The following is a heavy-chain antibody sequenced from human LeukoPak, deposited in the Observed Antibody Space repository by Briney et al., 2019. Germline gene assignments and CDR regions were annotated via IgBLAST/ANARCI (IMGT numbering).Heavy chain of an antibody. CDR1: GYTFTGYY. J-gene: IGHJ4*02. V-gene: IGHV1-2*04. Sequence: ASVKVSCKASGYTFTGYYMHWVRQAPGQGLEWMGWINPNSGGTNYAQKFQGWVTMTRDTSISTAYMELSRRRSDNTPVYYCARSAAAGPFDYWGQGTLVTVSS. D-gene: IGHD6-13*01. CDR2: INPNSGGT. CDR3: ARSAAAGPFDY.